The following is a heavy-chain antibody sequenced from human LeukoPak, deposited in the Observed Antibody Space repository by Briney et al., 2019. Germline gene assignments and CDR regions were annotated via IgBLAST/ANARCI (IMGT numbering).Heavy chain of an antibody. J-gene: IGHJ4*02. Sequence: ASVKVSCKASGYTFTGYYMHWVRQAPGQGLEWMGWINPNSGGTNYAQKFQGRVTMTRDTSISTAYMELSRLRSDDTAVYYCAGVFISAPVVVTVVFDYWGQGTLVTVSS. CDR3: AGVFISAPVVVTVVFDY. CDR2: INPNSGGT. D-gene: IGHD2-21*02. V-gene: IGHV1-2*02. CDR1: GYTFTGYY.